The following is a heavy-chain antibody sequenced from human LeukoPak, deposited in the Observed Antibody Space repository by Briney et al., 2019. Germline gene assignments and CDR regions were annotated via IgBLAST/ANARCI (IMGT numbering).Heavy chain of an antibody. D-gene: IGHD2-15*01. CDR3: AKESGVYCSGGSCYLDH. CDR2: MSHDGSNK. V-gene: IGHV3-30*18. CDR1: GFTVSWYG. Sequence: GGSLRLSCAASGFTVSWYGMHWVRQAPGKGLEWVAVMSHDGSNKYYADSLKGRFTISRDDSKNTLYLQMNSLRAEDTAVYYCAKESGVYCSGGSCYLDHWGQGTLVSVSS. J-gene: IGHJ4*02.